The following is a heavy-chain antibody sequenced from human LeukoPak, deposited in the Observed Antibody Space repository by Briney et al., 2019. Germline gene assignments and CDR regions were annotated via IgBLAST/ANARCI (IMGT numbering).Heavy chain of an antibody. D-gene: IGHD3-22*01. Sequence: ASVKVSCKASGYTFTSYAMHWVRQAPGQRLEWMGWISAYNGNTNYAQKLQGRVTMTTDTSTSTAYMELRSLRSDDTAVYYCARDRDDSSGYQRDYWGQGTLVTVSS. V-gene: IGHV1-18*01. J-gene: IGHJ4*02. CDR3: ARDRDDSSGYQRDY. CDR1: GYTFTSYA. CDR2: ISAYNGNT.